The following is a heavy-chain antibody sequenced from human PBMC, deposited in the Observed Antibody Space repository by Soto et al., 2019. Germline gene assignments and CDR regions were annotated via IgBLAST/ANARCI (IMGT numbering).Heavy chain of an antibody. CDR3: TRRIELDTITSGAFDI. CDR1: GFSVSSSA. D-gene: IGHD5-18*01. CDR2: IRSKANSYAT. Sequence: PXGCLGLYCAACGFSVSSSAKHGVRQPSGKGLEWVGRIRSKANSYATAYAASVKGRFTISRDDSKNTAYLQMNSLKTEDTAVYYCTRRIELDTITSGAFDIWGQRTMVTVS. V-gene: IGHV3-73*01. J-gene: IGHJ3*02.